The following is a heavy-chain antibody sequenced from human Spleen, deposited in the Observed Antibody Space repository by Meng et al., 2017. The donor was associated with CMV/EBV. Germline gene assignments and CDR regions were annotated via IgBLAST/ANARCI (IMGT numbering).Heavy chain of an antibody. CDR3: ARGQYSSSWYDFDY. CDR2: MNPNSGNT. CDR1: GYTFNSYD. V-gene: IGHV1-8*01. J-gene: IGHJ4*02. D-gene: IGHD6-13*01. Sequence: SGYTFNSYDINWVRQATGQGLEWMGWMNPNSGNTGYAQKFQGRVTMTRNTSISTAYMELSSLRSEDTAVYYCARGQYSSSWYDFDYWGQGTLVTVSS.